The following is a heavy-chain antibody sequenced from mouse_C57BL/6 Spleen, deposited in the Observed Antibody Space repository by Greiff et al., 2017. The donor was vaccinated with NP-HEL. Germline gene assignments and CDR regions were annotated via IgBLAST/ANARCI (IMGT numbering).Heavy chain of an antibody. V-gene: IGHV5-17*01. D-gene: IGHD1-1*01. J-gene: IGHJ4*01. CDR2: ISSGSSTI. CDR1: GFTFSDYG. CDR3: ARPGHYYGSSSMDY. Sequence: EVKLVESGGGLVKPGGSLKLSCAASGFTFSDYGLHCVRQAPEKGLEWVAYISSGSSTIYYAVTVKGRFTISRDNAKNTLFLQMTSLRSEDTAMYYCARPGHYYGSSSMDYWGQGTSVTVSS.